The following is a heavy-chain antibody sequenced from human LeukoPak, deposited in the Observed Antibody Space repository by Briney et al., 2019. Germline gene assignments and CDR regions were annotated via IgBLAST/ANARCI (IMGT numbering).Heavy chain of an antibody. J-gene: IGHJ4*02. CDR1: GYTFTGYY. CDR3: ARESSIAARPAWNLGY. V-gene: IGHV1-2*06. D-gene: IGHD6-6*01. CDR2: INPNSGGT. Sequence: ASVKVSCKASGYTFTGYYMHWVRQAPGQGLEWMGRINPNSGGTSYAQKFQGRVTMTRDTSISTAYMELSRLRSDDTAVYYCARESSIAARPAWNLGYWGQGTLVTVSS.